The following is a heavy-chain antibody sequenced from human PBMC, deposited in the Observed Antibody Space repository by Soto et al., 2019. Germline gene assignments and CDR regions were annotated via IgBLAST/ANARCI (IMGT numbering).Heavy chain of an antibody. Sequence: SETLSLTCAVSGGSISSGGYSWSWIRQPPGKGLEWIGYIYHSGSTYYNPSLKSRVTISVDRSKNQFSLKLSSVTAADTAVYYCARGDVVVVAAFDYWGQGTLVTVSS. V-gene: IGHV4-30-2*01. D-gene: IGHD2-15*01. J-gene: IGHJ4*02. CDR1: GGSISSGGYS. CDR3: ARGDVVVVAAFDY. CDR2: IYHSGST.